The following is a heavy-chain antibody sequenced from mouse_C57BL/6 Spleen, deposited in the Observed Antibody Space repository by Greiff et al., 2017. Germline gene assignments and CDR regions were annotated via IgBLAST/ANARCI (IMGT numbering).Heavy chain of an antibody. CDR1: GYTFTSYW. Sequence: QVHVKQPGAELVMPGASVKLSCKASGYTFTSYWMHWVKQRPGQGLEWIGEIDPSDSYTNYNQKFKGKSTLTVDKSSSTAYMQLSSLTSEDSAVYYCARSLSYDGYLAYWGQGTLVTVSA. D-gene: IGHD2-3*01. J-gene: IGHJ3*01. CDR3: ARSLSYDGYLAY. CDR2: IDPSDSYT. V-gene: IGHV1-69*01.